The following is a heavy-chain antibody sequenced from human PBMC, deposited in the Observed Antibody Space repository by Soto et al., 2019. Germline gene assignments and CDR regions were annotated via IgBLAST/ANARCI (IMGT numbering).Heavy chain of an antibody. D-gene: IGHD3-22*01. CDR1: GGTFSSYT. CDR3: ARDKGEIVVVPAPFAAFDI. CDR2: IIPILGIA. J-gene: IGHJ3*02. Sequence: SVKVSCKASGGTFSSYTISWVRQAPGQGLEWMGRIIPILGIANYAQKFQGRVTITADKSTSTAYMELSSLRSEDTAVYYCARDKGEIVVVPAPFAAFDIWGQGTMVTV. V-gene: IGHV1-69*04.